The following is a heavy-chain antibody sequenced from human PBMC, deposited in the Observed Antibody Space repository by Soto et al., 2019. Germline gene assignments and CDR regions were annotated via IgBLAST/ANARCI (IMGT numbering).Heavy chain of an antibody. V-gene: IGHV4-59*08. J-gene: IGHJ4*02. D-gene: IGHD1-26*01. CDR3: GRSEWASRYYFDY. CDR2: IYYSGST. Sequence: SETLSHTCTVSGGSISGYYWSWIRQPPGKGLEWIGYIYYSGSTNYNPSLKSRVTISVDTSKNQLSLKLSSVTAADTAVYYCGRSEWASRYYFDYWGQGTLVTVSS. CDR1: GGSISGYY.